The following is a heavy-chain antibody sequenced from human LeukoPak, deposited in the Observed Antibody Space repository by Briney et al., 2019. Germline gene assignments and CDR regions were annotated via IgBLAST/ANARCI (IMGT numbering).Heavy chain of an antibody. D-gene: IGHD3-22*01. V-gene: IGHV4-4*07. CDR2: IYTSGST. Sequence: ASETLSLTCTVSGGSISSYYWSWIRQPAGKGLEWIGRIYTSGSTNYNPSLKSRVTISVDTSKKKFSLKLISVTAADTAVYYCARESIQLWLNYYDSSGYYIDYWGQGTLVTVSS. CDR3: ARESIQLWLNYYDSSGYYIDY. CDR1: GGSISSYY. J-gene: IGHJ4*02.